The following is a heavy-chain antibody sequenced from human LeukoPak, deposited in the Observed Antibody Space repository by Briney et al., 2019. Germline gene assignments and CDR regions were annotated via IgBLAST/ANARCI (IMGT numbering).Heavy chain of an antibody. CDR3: ARSLGPGGKQLQLFDY. J-gene: IGHJ4*02. CDR2: ISAYNGNT. CDR1: GYTFTSYG. Sequence: GASVKVSCKASGYTFTSYGISWVRQAPGQGLEWMGWISAYNGNTNYAQKLQGRVTMTTDTSTSTAYMELRSLRSDDTAVYYCARSLGPGGKQLQLFDYWGQGTLVTVSS. V-gene: IGHV1-18*01. D-gene: IGHD6-13*01.